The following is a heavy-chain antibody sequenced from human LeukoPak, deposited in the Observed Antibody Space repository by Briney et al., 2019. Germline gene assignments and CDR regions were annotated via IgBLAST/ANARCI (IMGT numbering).Heavy chain of an antibody. CDR1: GGSFSGYY. Sequence: PSETLSLTCAVYGGSFSGYYWSWIRQPPGKGLEWIGEINHSGSTNYNPSLKSRVTISVDTSKNQFSLKLSSVTAADTAVYYCARAPWDSSGYYGEDYWGQGTLVTVSS. V-gene: IGHV4-34*01. J-gene: IGHJ4*02. CDR2: INHSGST. D-gene: IGHD3-22*01. CDR3: ARAPWDSSGYYGEDY.